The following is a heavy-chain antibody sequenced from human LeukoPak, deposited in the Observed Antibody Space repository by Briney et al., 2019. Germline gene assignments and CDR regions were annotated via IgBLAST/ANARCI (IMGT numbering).Heavy chain of an antibody. V-gene: IGHV3-23*01. J-gene: IGHJ4*02. CDR2: ISDSGDIT. CDR3: AKVGAAGIAVVLVDY. D-gene: IGHD6-19*01. Sequence: PGGSLRLSCAPPGFTFSSSALSWVRQAPGKGLEWVSIISDSGDITYYADSVKGRVTISRDNSQNTLCLQMNSLRAEDTAVYYCAKVGAAGIAVVLVDYWGQGTLVTVSS. CDR1: GFTFSSSA.